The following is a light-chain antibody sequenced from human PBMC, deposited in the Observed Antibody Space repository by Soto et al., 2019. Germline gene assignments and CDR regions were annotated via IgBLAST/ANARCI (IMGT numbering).Light chain of an antibody. CDR3: SSYTSTNFVI. CDR2: DVS. Sequence: ALTQPASVSGSPGQSITISCTGSSGDIGDYKYVSWYKQHPGKAPKLMIYDVSNRPSGVSNRFSGSKSGNTASLTISGLQAEDEADYYCSSYTSTNFVIFGGGTKVTVL. V-gene: IGLV2-14*03. CDR1: SGDIGDYKY. J-gene: IGLJ2*01.